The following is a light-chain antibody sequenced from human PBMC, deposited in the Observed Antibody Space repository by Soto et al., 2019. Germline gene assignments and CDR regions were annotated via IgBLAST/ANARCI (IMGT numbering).Light chain of an antibody. CDR3: CSYAGSYTYV. CDR2: DVD. V-gene: IGLV2-11*01. CDR1: SNDVGGYNF. J-gene: IGLJ1*01. Sequence: QSALPQPRSVSGSPGQSVTISCTGTSNDVGGYNFVSWYQQHPDKAPKLMIYDVDKRPSGVPDRFSGSKSGNMAPLTISGLQAEDEADYYCCSYAGSYTYVFVTGTKLTVL.